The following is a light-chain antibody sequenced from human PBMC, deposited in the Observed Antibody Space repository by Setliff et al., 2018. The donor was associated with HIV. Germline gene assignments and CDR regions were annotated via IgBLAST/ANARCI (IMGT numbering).Light chain of an antibody. Sequence: QSALTQPASVSGSPGQSITISCTGTSSDIGAYNYVSWYQQYPGKAPKLVIYDVTIRPSGVSNRFSGSKSGNTASLTISGLQAEDEGGYYCHSYTAGTSYVFGGGTKVTVL. CDR3: HSYTAGTSYV. CDR2: DVT. V-gene: IGLV2-14*03. CDR1: SSDIGAYNY. J-gene: IGLJ1*01.